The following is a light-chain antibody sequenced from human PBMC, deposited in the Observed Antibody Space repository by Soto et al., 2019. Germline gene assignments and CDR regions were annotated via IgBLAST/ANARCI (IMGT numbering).Light chain of an antibody. CDR2: DVS. CDR3: SSYTSSSTYV. V-gene: IGLV2-14*01. CDR1: SCDVGGYND. J-gene: IGLJ1*01. Sequence: QSALTQPAAVSGSPGQSITISCTGTSCDVGGYNDVSWYQQHPGKAPEFMIYDVSNRPSGVSNRFSGSKSGNTASLTISGLQAEDEADYYCSSYTSSSTYVFGTGTKVTVL.